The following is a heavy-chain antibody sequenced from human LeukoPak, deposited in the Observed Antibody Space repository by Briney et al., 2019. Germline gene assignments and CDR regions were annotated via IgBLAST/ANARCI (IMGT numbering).Heavy chain of an antibody. CDR1: GYTLTALS. CDR3: ATGVPYYDSNRDAFDI. Sequence: ASVKVSCKVSGYTLTALSVHWVRQAPGKGLEWMGGFDPEDGETIYAQKFQGRVTMTEDTSTDTAYMELSSLRSEDTAVYYCATGVPYYDSNRDAFDIWGQGTMVTVSS. CDR2: FDPEDGET. J-gene: IGHJ3*02. V-gene: IGHV1-24*01. D-gene: IGHD3-22*01.